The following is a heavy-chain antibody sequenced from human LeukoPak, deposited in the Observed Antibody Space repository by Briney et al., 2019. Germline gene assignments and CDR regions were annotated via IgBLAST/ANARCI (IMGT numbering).Heavy chain of an antibody. CDR1: GVTFSSYA. D-gene: IGHD1-1*01. CDR3: AKPDCGTTGCKLLDY. J-gene: IGHJ4*02. V-gene: IGHV3-23*01. Sequence: GGSLRLSCAASGVTFSSYAMSWVRQAPGRGLEWVSAIIGSGGSTYYADSVKGRFTISRDNSKNTLYLQMNSLRAEDTAVYYCAKPDCGTTGCKLLDYWGQGTLVTASS. CDR2: IIGSGGST.